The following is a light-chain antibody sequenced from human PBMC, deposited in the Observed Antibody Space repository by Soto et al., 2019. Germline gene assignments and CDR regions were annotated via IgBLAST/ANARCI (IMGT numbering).Light chain of an antibody. CDR1: SSDVGGYNY. V-gene: IGLV2-8*01. Sequence: QSALTQPTSASGSPGQSVTISCTGTSSDVGGYNYVSWYQQHPGKAPKLMIYEVSKRPSGVPDRFSGSKSGNTASLTVSGLQAEDEADYYCNSYAGSNNWVFGGGTKLTV. CDR3: NSYAGSNNWV. CDR2: EVS. J-gene: IGLJ3*02.